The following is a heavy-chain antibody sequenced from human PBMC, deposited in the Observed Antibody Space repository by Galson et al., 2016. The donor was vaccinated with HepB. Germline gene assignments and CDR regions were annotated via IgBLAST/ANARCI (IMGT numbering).Heavy chain of an antibody. Sequence: SLRLSCSVSGFSFNTYSLNWVRKAPGKGLDWVSSISTGSTYKYSADSVKGRFTISRDNAKNSLYLQMSNLRAEDTAVYYCARSPAYGDYLPWYFDLWGRGTLVTVSS. D-gene: IGHD4-17*01. CDR3: ARSPAYGDYLPWYFDL. CDR1: GFSFNTYS. J-gene: IGHJ2*01. CDR2: ISTGSTYK. V-gene: IGHV3-21*01.